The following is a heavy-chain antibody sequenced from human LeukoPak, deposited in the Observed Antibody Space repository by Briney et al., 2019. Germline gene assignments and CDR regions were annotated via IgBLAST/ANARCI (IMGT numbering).Heavy chain of an antibody. CDR2: INHSGST. V-gene: IGHV4-34*01. Sequence: SETLSLTCAVYGGSFSGYYWSWIRQPPGKGLEWIGEINHSGSTNYNPSLKSRVAISVDTSKNQFSLKLSSVTAADTAVYYCARFSRFTGYNWFDPWGQGTLVTVSS. CDR3: ARFSRFTGYNWFDP. J-gene: IGHJ5*02. D-gene: IGHD3-3*01. CDR1: GGSFSGYY.